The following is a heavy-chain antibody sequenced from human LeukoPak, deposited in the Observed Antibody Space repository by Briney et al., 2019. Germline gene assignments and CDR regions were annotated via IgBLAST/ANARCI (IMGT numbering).Heavy chain of an antibody. Sequence: SETLSLTCAVYGGSFSGYYWSWIRQPPGKGLEWIGEINHSGSTNYNPSLKSRVTISVDTSKNQFSLKLSSVTATDTAVYYCARVGIAAAGNPFDYWGQGTLVTVSS. D-gene: IGHD6-13*01. CDR1: GGSFSGYY. CDR2: INHSGST. J-gene: IGHJ4*02. CDR3: ARVGIAAAGNPFDY. V-gene: IGHV4-34*01.